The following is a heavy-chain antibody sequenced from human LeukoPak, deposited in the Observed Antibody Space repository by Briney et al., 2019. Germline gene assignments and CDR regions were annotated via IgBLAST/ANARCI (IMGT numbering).Heavy chain of an antibody. CDR3: AKDGGYSSGWLGGQGYYYMDV. D-gene: IGHD6-19*01. J-gene: IGHJ6*03. V-gene: IGHV3-23*01. CDR2: ISARGGTT. CDR1: GFTFNSYA. Sequence: GSLRLSCAASGFTFNSYAMSWVRQAPGKGLEWVSAISARGGTTYYSDSVKGRFTISRDNSKNTLYLQMNSLRAEDTAVYYCAKDGGYSSGWLGGQGYYYMDVWGKGTTVTVSS.